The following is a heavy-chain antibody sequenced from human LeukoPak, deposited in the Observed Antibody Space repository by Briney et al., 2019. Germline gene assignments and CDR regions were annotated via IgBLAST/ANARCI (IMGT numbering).Heavy chain of an antibody. CDR1: GFTFSGYA. CDR2: ITGGGDYT. Sequence: GGSLRLSCAASGFTFSGYAMTWVRQAPGKGLEWVSSITGGGDYTYYIDSVKGRFTISRDNSKNILYLQMNSLRGEDTALYYCAKDGLYYDGSAHVYYFDYWGQGTLVAVSS. D-gene: IGHD3-22*01. V-gene: IGHV3-23*01. CDR3: AKDGLYYDGSAHVYYFDY. J-gene: IGHJ4*02.